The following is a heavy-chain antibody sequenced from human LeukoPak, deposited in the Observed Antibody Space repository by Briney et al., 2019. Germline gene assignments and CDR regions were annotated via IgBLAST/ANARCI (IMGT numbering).Heavy chain of an antibody. D-gene: IGHD1-26*01. J-gene: IGHJ3*02. CDR1: GFAVGSNY. CDR2: ISSSSSSI. Sequence: GGSLRLSCVASGFAVGSNYMSWVRQAPGKGLEWISYISSSSSSIYYADSVRGRFTISRDNAKNSLYLQMNSLRDEDTAVYYCARGPSGSYIDAFDIWGQGTMVTVSS. V-gene: IGHV3-48*02. CDR3: ARGPSGSYIDAFDI.